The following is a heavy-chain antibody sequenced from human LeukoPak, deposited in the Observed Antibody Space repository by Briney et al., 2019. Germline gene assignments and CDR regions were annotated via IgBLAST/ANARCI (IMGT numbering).Heavy chain of an antibody. V-gene: IGHV4-39*07. CDR2: IYYSGST. Sequence: SETLSLTCTVSGGSISSSSYYWGWIRQPPGRGLEWIGSIYYSGSTYYNPSLKSRVTIPVDTSKNQFSLKLSSLTAADTAVYYCARDLYGDKYYFDYWGQGTLVTVSS. CDR3: ARDLYGDKYYFDY. CDR1: GGSISSSSYY. D-gene: IGHD4-17*01. J-gene: IGHJ4*02.